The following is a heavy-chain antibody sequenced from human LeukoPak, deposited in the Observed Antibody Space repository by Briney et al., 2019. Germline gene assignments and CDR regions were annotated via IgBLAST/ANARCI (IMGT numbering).Heavy chain of an antibody. CDR3: ARAGPRGDGYNLGGFDY. Sequence: PGGSLRLSCAASGFTFSDYYMSWIRQAPGKGLEWVSYISSSGSTIYYADSVKGRFTISRDNAKNPLYLQMNSLRAEDTAVYYCARAGPRGDGYNLGGFDYWGQGTLVTVSS. CDR2: ISSSGSTI. D-gene: IGHD5-24*01. V-gene: IGHV3-11*01. J-gene: IGHJ4*02. CDR1: GFTFSDYY.